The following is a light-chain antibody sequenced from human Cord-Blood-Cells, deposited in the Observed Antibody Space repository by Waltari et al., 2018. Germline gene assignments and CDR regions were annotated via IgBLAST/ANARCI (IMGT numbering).Light chain of an antibody. Sequence: SYDLTQPPSVPVYPGPTASIPCPRATARDKFACWYQQNPGQSPVLVIYQDSKRPSGIPERFSGSNSGNTATLTISGTQAMDEADYYCQAWDSSTVVFGGGTKLTVL. V-gene: IGLV3-1*01. CDR3: QAWDSSTVV. CDR1: TARDKF. J-gene: IGLJ2*01. CDR2: QDS.